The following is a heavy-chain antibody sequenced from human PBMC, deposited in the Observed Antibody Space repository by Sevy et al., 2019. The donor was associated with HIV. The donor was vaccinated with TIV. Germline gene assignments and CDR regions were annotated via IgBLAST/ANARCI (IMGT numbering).Heavy chain of an antibody. D-gene: IGHD2-15*01. V-gene: IGHV5-51*01. CDR3: ARLIKDCSGESCYTRHGFDI. J-gene: IGHJ3*02. Sequence: GESLKISCRGSGDIFPTYWIGWVRQKPGKGLEWMGIIYPGDSDAKYSPSFQGQVIISVDKSISTAYLQWSSLKASDTAIYYCARLIKDCSGESCYTRHGFDIWGQRTMVTVSS. CDR1: GDIFPTYW. CDR2: IYPGDSDA.